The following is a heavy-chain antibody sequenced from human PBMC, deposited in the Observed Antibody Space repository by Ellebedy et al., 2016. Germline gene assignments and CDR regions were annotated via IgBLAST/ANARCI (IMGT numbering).Heavy chain of an antibody. CDR2: ISGSGGST. D-gene: IGHD1-26*01. J-gene: IGHJ4*02. Sequence: GESLKISXAASGFTFSGYAMSWVRQAPGKGLEWVSAISGSGGSTYYADSVKGRFTVSRDNSKNTLYLQMNSLRAEDTAVYYCAKDGFSGSYYHYFDYWGQGTLVTVSS. CDR3: AKDGFSGSYYHYFDY. CDR1: GFTFSGYA. V-gene: IGHV3-23*01.